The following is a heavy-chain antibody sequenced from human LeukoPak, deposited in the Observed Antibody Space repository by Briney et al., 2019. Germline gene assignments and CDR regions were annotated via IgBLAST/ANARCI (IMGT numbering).Heavy chain of an antibody. D-gene: IGHD3-9*01. CDR1: GFSFSSYT. J-gene: IGHJ4*02. CDR3: ARGGARYLDS. V-gene: IGHV3-7*01. CDR2: MKEDGSDI. Sequence: PGGSLRLSCVASGFSFSSYTMSWVRQAPGKGLEWVAKMKEDGSDIHYVDSVKGRFTICRDNAKNSLGLQMSSLRVEDTAVYYCARGGARYLDSWGQGILVTVSS.